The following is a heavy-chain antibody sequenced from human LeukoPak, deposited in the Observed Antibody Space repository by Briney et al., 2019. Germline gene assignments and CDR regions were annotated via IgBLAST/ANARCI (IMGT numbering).Heavy chain of an antibody. CDR3: ARDRGPMGVIITSGYNWFDP. V-gene: IGHV4-61*02. D-gene: IGHD3-10*01. CDR1: GGSISSGSYY. J-gene: IGHJ5*02. Sequence: SQTLSLTCAVSGGSISSGSYYWSWIRQPAGKGLEWIGRIYTSGSTNYNPSLKSRVTISVDTSKNQFSLKLSSVTAADTAVYYCARDRGPMGVIITSGYNWFDPWGQGTLVTVSS. CDR2: IYTSGST.